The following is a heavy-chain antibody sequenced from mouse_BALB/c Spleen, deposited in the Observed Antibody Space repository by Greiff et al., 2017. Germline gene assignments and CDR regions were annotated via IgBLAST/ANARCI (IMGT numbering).Heavy chain of an antibody. CDR2: ISYSGST. D-gene: IGHD2-1*01. CDR1: GYSITSDYA. Sequence: EVKLQESGPGLVKPSQSLSLTCTVTGYSITSDYAWNWIRQFPGNKLEWMGYISYSGSTSYNPSLKSRISITRDTSKNQFFLQLNSVTTEDTATYYCARWGNYGPYYAMDYWGQGTSVTVSS. CDR3: ARWGNYGPYYAMDY. V-gene: IGHV3-2*02. J-gene: IGHJ4*01.